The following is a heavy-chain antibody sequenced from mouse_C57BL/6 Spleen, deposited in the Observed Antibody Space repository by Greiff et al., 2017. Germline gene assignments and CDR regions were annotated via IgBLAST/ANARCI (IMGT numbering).Heavy chain of an antibody. Sequence: EVQLQQSGPELVKPGASVKISCKASGYTFTDYYMTWVKQSHGKSLEWIGDINPNNGGTSYNQKFKGKATLTVDKSSSTAYMELRSLTSEDSAVYYCAIYGSNPFDYWGQGTTLTVSS. V-gene: IGHV1-26*01. J-gene: IGHJ2*01. CDR2: INPNNGGT. CDR1: GYTFTDYY. D-gene: IGHD1-1*01. CDR3: AIYGSNPFDY.